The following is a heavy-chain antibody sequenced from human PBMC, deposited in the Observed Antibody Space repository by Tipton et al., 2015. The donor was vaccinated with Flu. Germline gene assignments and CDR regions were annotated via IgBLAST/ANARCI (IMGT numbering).Heavy chain of an antibody. CDR3: ARVHSSGWYEADC. V-gene: IGHV4-59*01. J-gene: IGHJ4*02. CDR2: IYYSGST. D-gene: IGHD6-19*01. CDR1: GGSISSYY. Sequence: LRLSCTVSGGSISSYYWSWIRQPPGKGLEWIGYIYYSGSTNYNPSLKSRVTISVDTSKNQFSLKLSSVTAADTAVYYCARVHSSGWYEADCWGQGTLVTVSS.